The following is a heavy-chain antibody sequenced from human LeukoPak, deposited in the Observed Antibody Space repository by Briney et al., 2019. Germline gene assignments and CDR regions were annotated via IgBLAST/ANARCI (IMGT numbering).Heavy chain of an antibody. V-gene: IGHV3-21*01. Sequence: PGGSLRLSCAASGFSFSSYNMNWVRQTPGKGLEWVSSITSSSTYTFYADSVKGRFTISRDNAKNSLYLQMNSLRAEDTAVYYCARVLIVGATGDAFDIWGQGTMVTVSS. CDR1: GFSFSSYN. CDR2: ITSSSTYT. CDR3: ARVLIVGATGDAFDI. J-gene: IGHJ3*02. D-gene: IGHD1-26*01.